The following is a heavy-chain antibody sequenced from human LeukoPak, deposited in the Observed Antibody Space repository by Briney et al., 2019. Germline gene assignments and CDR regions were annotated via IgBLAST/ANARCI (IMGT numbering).Heavy chain of an antibody. D-gene: IGHD3-9*01. V-gene: IGHV3-7*01. Sequence: GGSLRLSCAASGFTFSSYWMSWVRQAPGKGLEWVANIKQDGSEKYYVDSVKGRFTISRDNAKNLLYLQMNSLRAEDTAVYYCARDNTPHFDWLLYYFDYWGQGTLVTVSS. J-gene: IGHJ4*02. CDR2: IKQDGSEK. CDR1: GFTFSSYW. CDR3: ARDNTPHFDWLLYYFDY.